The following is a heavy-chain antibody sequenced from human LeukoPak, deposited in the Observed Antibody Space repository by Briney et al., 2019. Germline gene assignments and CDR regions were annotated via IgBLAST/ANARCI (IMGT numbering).Heavy chain of an antibody. CDR1: GFTFSDYY. CDR3: ARTRTSAAIEGFVHYYMDV. D-gene: IGHD2-2*02. J-gene: IGHJ6*03. Sequence: GGSLRLSCAASGFTFSDYYMSWIRQAPGKGLEWVSYISSSGSTIYSAESVKGRCTISRDNAKNSLYLQMNSLRAEHTDVYYCARTRTSAAIEGFVHYYMDVWGTGTTVTVSS. CDR2: ISSSGSTI. V-gene: IGHV3-11*01.